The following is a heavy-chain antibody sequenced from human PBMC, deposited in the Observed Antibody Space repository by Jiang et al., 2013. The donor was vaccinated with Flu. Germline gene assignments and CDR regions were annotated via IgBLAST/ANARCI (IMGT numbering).Heavy chain of an antibody. J-gene: IGHJ4*02. CDR1: GFTVNTNC. V-gene: IGHV3-66*01. Sequence: VQLLESGGGLVQPGGSLRLSCAASGFTVNTNCMGWVRQAPGKGLEWVSVIYSGGHTYYTDSVKDRFTISRDNSKNTMYLQVSNLRAEDTAVYYCARGPYGDYFLDYWGQGTLVTASS. D-gene: IGHD4-17*01. CDR2: IYSGGHT. CDR3: ARGPYGDYFLDY.